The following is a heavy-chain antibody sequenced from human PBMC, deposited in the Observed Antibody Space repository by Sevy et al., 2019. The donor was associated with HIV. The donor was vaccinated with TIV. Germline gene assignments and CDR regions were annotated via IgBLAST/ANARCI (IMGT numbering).Heavy chain of an antibody. D-gene: IGHD6-13*01. CDR1: GFTFSSYG. CDR2: IWYDGSNK. CDR3: ARDGGRQQLVLTVPMDV. J-gene: IGHJ6*02. V-gene: IGHV3-33*01. Sequence: GGSLRLSCAASGFTFSSYGMHWVRQAPGKGLEWVAVIWYDGSNKYYADSVKGRFTISRDNSKNTLYLQMNSLRAEDTAVSYCARDGGRQQLVLTVPMDVWGQGITVTVSS.